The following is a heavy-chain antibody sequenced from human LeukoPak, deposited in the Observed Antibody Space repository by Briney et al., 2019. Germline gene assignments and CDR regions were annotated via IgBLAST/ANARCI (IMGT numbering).Heavy chain of an antibody. CDR2: INHSGST. V-gene: IGHV4-34*01. CDR1: GGSFSGYY. J-gene: IGHJ4*02. D-gene: IGHD3-10*01. Sequence: SETLSLTCAVYGGSFSGYYWSWIRQPPGKGLEWIGEINHSGSTNYNPSLKSRVTISVDTSKNQFSLKLSSVTAADTAVYYCAREGVRGVDWGQGTLVTVSS. CDR3: AREGVRGVD.